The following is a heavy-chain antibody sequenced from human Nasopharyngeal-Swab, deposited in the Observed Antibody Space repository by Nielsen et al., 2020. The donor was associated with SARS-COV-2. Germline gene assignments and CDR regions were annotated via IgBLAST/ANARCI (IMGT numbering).Heavy chain of an antibody. CDR2: INPNSGGT. D-gene: IGHD6-6*01. V-gene: IGHV1-2*06. CDR3: ARDLYSSSSTPDY. Sequence: ASVKVSCKASGYTFTGYYMHWVRQAPGQGLEWMGQINPNSGGTNYAQKFQGRVTMTRDTSISTAYMELSRLRSDDTAVYYCARDLYSSSSTPDYWGQGTLVTVSS. J-gene: IGHJ4*02. CDR1: GYTFTGYY.